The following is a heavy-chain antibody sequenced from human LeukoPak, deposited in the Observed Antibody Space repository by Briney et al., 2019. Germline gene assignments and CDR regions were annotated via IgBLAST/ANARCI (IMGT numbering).Heavy chain of an antibody. CDR1: GGSFGGYY. CDR2: INHSGST. CDR3: ARLRLGELSRIDY. V-gene: IGHV4-34*01. J-gene: IGHJ4*02. Sequence: SETLSLTCAVYGGSFGGYYWSWIRQPPGKGLEWIGEINHSGSTNYNPSLKSRVTISIDTSKNQFSLRLSSVTAADTAVYYCARLRLGELSRIDYWGQGTLVTVSS. D-gene: IGHD3-16*02.